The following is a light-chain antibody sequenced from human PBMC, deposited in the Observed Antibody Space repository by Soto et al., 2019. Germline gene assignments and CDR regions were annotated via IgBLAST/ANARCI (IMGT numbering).Light chain of an antibody. CDR1: QGIRLH. Sequence: AIQMTQSPSSLSASVGDSVTIACRASQGIRLHLAWYQQKPGKAPKLLIFGASSLQSGVPSRFSGSGSGTDFTLTISSLQPEDFATYYCLQDYDYPRTFGQGTKVDIK. CDR2: GAS. V-gene: IGKV1-6*01. CDR3: LQDYDYPRT. J-gene: IGKJ1*01.